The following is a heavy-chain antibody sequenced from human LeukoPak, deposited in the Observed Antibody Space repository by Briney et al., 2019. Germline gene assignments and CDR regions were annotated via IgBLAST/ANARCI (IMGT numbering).Heavy chain of an antibody. V-gene: IGHV4-34*01. J-gene: IGHJ6*03. CDR1: GGSFSGYY. D-gene: IGHD5-18*01. Sequence: SETLSLTCAVYGGSFSGYYWSWIRQPPGKGLEWIGEINHSGSTNYNPSLKSRVTISVDTSKNQFSLKLSSVTAADTAVYYCARGRKNSYGPKGYYYIDIWGKGTTVTVSS. CDR3: ARGRKNSYGPKGYYYIDI. CDR2: INHSGST.